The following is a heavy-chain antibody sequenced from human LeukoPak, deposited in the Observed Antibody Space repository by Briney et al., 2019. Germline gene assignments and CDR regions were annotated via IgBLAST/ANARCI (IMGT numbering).Heavy chain of an antibody. J-gene: IGHJ4*02. CDR1: GGSISSGGYY. CDR3: ATCIAAAGTFPY. Sequence: SETLSLTCTVSGGSISSGGYYWGWIRQHPGKGLEWIGYIYYSGSTYYNPSLKSRVTISVDTSKNQFSLKLSSVTAADTAVYYCATCIAAAGTFPYWGQGTLVTVSS. CDR2: IYYSGST. V-gene: IGHV4-31*03. D-gene: IGHD6-13*01.